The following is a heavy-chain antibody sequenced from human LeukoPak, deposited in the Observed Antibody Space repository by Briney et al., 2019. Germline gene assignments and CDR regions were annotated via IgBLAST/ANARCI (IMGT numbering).Heavy chain of an antibody. CDR1: RFTFSPYS. Sequence: GGSLRLSCAASRFTFSPYSMSWVRQAPGKGLEWVSSISRSSTYIYYADSVKGRFTISRDNAKNSLYLQMNSLRAEDTAVYYCARSAGSSSWYEGYYFDYWGQGTLVTVSS. J-gene: IGHJ4*02. V-gene: IGHV3-21*01. CDR3: ARSAGSSSWYEGYYFDY. D-gene: IGHD6-13*01. CDR2: ISRSSTYI.